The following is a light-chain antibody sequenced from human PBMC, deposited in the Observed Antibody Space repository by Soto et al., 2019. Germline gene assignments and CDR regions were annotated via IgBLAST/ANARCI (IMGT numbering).Light chain of an antibody. J-gene: IGLJ1*01. CDR1: SSDVGSNNR. CDR2: DVT. V-gene: IGLV2-18*02. CDR3: SSFTTSSTYV. Sequence: QSVLTRPPSVSGSPGQSVAISCSGSSSDVGSNNRVSWYQQSPGTAPKLMIYDVTNRPSGVPDRFSGSKSGNTASLTISGLQAEDEADYYCSSFTTSSTYVFGTGTKGTV.